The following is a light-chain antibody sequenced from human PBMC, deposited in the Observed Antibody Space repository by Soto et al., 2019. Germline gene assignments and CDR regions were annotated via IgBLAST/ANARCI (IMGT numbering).Light chain of an antibody. CDR2: GAS. CDR3: QHYGNSPPSVT. J-gene: IGKJ3*01. V-gene: IGKV3-15*01. CDR1: QSVRSN. Sequence: EIVMTQSPATLSVSPGERATLSCRASQSVRSNLAWYQQKPGQAPRLLIYGASTRATGIPDRFSGSGSGTEFSLTISSLQSEDFAVYYCQHYGNSPPSVTFGPGTKVDIK.